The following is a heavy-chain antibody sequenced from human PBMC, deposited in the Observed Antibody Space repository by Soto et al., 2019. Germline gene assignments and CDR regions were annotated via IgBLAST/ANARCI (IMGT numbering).Heavy chain of an antibody. V-gene: IGHV3-21*01. D-gene: IGHD3-10*01. CDR2: ISSSSSYI. CDR3: ARDRGAASDIRYYYFGIDV. Sequence: EVQLVESGGGLVKPGGSLGLSCAASGFIFDIYSMTWVRQAPGKGLEWVSSISSSSSYIYYADSVKGRFTISRDNAENSLYLPMSSLRSDDTAVYYCARDRGAASDIRYYYFGIDVWGQGTTVTVSS. CDR1: GFIFDIYS. J-gene: IGHJ6*02.